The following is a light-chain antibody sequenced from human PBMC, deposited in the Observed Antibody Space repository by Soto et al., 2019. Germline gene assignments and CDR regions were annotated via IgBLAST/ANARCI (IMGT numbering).Light chain of an antibody. J-gene: IGKJ4*01. CDR3: QQYNNWPLT. CDR1: QSVSSN. Sequence: IVLTQYTATLSLSPGERATLSCRASQSVSSNLAWYQQKPGQAPRLLIYGASTRATGIPARFSGSGSGTEFTLTISSLQSEDFAVYSCQQYNNWPLTFGGRTNVDIK. CDR2: GAS. V-gene: IGKV3-15*01.